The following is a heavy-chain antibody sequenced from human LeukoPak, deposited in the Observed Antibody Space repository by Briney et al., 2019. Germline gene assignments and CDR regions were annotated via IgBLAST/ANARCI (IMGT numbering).Heavy chain of an antibody. CDR2: IYHSGSS. CDR3: ARAKNPYYYYYYMDF. Sequence: NPSETLSLTCAVSGYSISSGHYWVWIRQPPGKGLEYIGNIYHSGSSHYNPSLKSRVTISVDTSNNQFSLKLSSVTAADTAVYYCARAKNPYYYYYYMDFWGRGTTVTVFS. V-gene: IGHV4-38-2*01. CDR1: GYSISSGHY. J-gene: IGHJ6*03.